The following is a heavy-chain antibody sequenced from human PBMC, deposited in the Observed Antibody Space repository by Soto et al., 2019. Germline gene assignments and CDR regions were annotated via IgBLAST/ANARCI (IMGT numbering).Heavy chain of an antibody. CDR2: INAGNGNT. V-gene: IGHV1-3*01. CDR3: ARGGNFDSSGYYYFSAFDI. Sequence: GASVKVSCKASGYTFTSYAMHWVRQAPGQRLEWMGWINAGNGNTKYSQKFQGRVTITRDTSASTAYMELSSLRSEDTAVYYCARGGNFDSSGYYYFSAFDIWGQGTMVTVSS. J-gene: IGHJ3*02. D-gene: IGHD3-22*01. CDR1: GYTFTSYA.